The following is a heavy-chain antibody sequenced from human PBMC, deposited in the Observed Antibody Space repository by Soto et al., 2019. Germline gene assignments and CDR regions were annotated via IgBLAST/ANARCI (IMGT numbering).Heavy chain of an antibody. CDR3: AKVGYCTNGVCLNYFDY. V-gene: IGHV3-23*01. CDR2: ISGSGGST. J-gene: IGHJ4*01. Sequence: GGSLRLSCAASGFTFSSYAMSWVRQAPGKGLEWVSAISGSGGSTYYADSVKGRFTISRDNSKNTLYLQMNSLRAEDTAVYYCAKVGYCTNGVCLNYFDYWGQEPWSPSPQ. D-gene: IGHD2-8*01. CDR1: GFTFSSYA.